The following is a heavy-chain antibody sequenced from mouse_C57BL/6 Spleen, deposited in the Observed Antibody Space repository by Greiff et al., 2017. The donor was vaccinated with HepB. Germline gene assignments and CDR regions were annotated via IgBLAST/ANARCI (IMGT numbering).Heavy chain of an antibody. CDR2: INYDGSST. Sequence: EVNLVESEGGLVQPGSSMKLSCTASGFTFSDYYMAWVRQVPEKGLEWVANINYDGSSTYYLDSLKSRFIISRDNAKNILYLQMSSLKSEDTATYYCARAIYYGNSHAMDYWGQGTSVTVSS. V-gene: IGHV5-16*01. J-gene: IGHJ4*01. CDR1: GFTFSDYY. CDR3: ARAIYYGNSHAMDY. D-gene: IGHD2-1*01.